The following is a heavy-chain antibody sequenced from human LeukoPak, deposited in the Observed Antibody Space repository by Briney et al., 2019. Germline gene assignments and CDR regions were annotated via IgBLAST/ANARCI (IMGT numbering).Heavy chain of an antibody. J-gene: IGHJ5*02. CDR2: IYYSGST. CDR1: GGSISSSSYY. CDR3: AREVSTGGLTANWFDP. V-gene: IGHV4-39*02. Sequence: SETLSLTCAVSGGSISSSSYYWGWIRQPPGKGLEWIVSIYYSGSTYYNPSLKSRVTISVDTSKNQFSLKLSSVTAADTAVYYCAREVSTGGLTANWFDPWGQGTLVTVSS. D-gene: IGHD1-14*01.